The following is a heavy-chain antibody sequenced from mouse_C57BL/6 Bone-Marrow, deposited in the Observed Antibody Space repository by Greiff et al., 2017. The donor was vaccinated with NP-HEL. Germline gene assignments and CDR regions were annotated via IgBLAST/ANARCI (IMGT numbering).Heavy chain of an antibody. Sequence: QVQLKQSGPELVKPGASVKISCKASGYSFTSYYIHWVKQRPGQGLEWIGWIYPGSGNTKYNEKFKGKATLTADTSSSTAYMQLSSLTSEDSAVYYCADKDNWYFDVWGTGTTVTVSS. CDR3: ADKDNWYFDV. J-gene: IGHJ1*03. D-gene: IGHD3-3*01. CDR1: GYSFTSYY. V-gene: IGHV1-66*01. CDR2: IYPGSGNT.